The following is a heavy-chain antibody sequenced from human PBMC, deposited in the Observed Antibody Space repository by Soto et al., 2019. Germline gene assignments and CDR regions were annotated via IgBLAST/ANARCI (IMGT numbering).Heavy chain of an antibody. V-gene: IGHV1-18*01. CDR2: ISAYNGNT. D-gene: IGHD2-21*02. CDR1: GYTFTHFG. J-gene: IGHJ4*02. CDR3: ARVGTAIDY. Sequence: QVQLVQSGAQVKKPGASVKVSCKASGYTFTHFGISWVRQAPGQGLEWLGWISAYNGNTNYAQKFQSRVTKTTDTSTSTAYMEVRSLRFDVTAVHYCARVGTAIDYWGQGTLVTVSS.